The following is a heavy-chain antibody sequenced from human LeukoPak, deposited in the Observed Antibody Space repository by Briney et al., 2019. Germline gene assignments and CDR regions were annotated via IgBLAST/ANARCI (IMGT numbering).Heavy chain of an antibody. CDR3: ARAPWFGETFPAY. J-gene: IGHJ4*02. CDR1: GFTFSSDA. Sequence: GGSLRLSCAASGFTFSSDAMSWVRQAPGEGLEWVSAISGSGGSTYYADSVKGRFTISRDNAKNSLYLQMNSLRAEDTAVYYCARAPWFGETFPAYWGQGTLVTVSS. CDR2: ISGSGGST. D-gene: IGHD3-10*01. V-gene: IGHV3-23*01.